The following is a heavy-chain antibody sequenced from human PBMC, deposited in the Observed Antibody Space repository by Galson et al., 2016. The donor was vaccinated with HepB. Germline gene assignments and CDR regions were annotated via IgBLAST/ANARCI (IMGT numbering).Heavy chain of an antibody. CDR2: ISSSGGST. Sequence: SPRLSCAASGFTFSSYAMSWVRQAPGKGLEWVSAISSSGGSTFYADSVKGRFTISRDNSKNTLYLQVNSLRAEDTAVYYCAKDRTYFGWLLYFDYWGQGTLVTVSS. CDR3: AKDRTYFGWLLYFDY. CDR1: GFTFSSYA. J-gene: IGHJ4*02. D-gene: IGHD3-9*01. V-gene: IGHV3-23*01.